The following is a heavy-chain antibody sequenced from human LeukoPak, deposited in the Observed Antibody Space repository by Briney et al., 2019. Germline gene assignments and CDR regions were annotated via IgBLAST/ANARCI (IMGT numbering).Heavy chain of an antibody. CDR1: GYSFTSYW. CDR2: IYPGDSDT. D-gene: IGHD3-16*02. Sequence: GESLKISCKGSGYSFTSYWIGWVRQMPGKGLEWMGIIYPGDSDTRYSPSFQGQVTISADKSISTAYLQWSSLKASDTAMYYCARRYTSTYYDYVWGSYRSYYFDYWGQGTLVTVSS. V-gene: IGHV5-51*01. J-gene: IGHJ4*02. CDR3: ARRYTSTYYDYVWGSYRSYYFDY.